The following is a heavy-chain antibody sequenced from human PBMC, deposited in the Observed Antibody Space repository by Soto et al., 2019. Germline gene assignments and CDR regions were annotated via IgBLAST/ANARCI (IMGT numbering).Heavy chain of an antibody. J-gene: IGHJ6*02. V-gene: IGHV2-70*01. CDR1: GFSLSTSGMC. D-gene: IGHD5-18*01. CDR3: ARIPIQLWPMGYYGMDV. CDR2: IDWDDDK. Sequence: SGPTLVNPTQTLTLTCTFSGFSLSTSGMCVSWIRQPPGRALEWLALIDWDDDKYYSTSLKTRLTISKDTSKNQVVLTMTNMDPVDTATYYCARIPIQLWPMGYYGMDVWGQGTTVTVSS.